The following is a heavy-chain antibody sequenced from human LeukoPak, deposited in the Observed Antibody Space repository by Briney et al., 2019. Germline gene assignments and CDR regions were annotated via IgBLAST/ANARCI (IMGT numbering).Heavy chain of an antibody. D-gene: IGHD3-9*01. V-gene: IGHV1-8*01. CDR1: GYTFTSYD. Sequence: ASVKVSCKASGYTFTSYDINWVRQATGQGLEWMGWMNPNSGNTGYAQKFQGRVTMTRNTSISTAYMELSSLRSEDTAVYYCARDRDDILTAYSFDPWGQGTLVTVSS. CDR2: MNPNSGNT. CDR3: ARDRDDILTAYSFDP. J-gene: IGHJ5*02.